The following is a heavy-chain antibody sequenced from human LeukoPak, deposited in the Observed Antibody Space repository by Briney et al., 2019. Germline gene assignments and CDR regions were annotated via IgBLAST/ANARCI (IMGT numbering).Heavy chain of an antibody. J-gene: IGHJ5*02. Sequence: PGGSLRLSCAASGFTFSIYGMHWVRQAPGKGLEWVAFIRYDGSNKYYADSVKGRFTISRDNSKNTLYLQMNSLRAEDTAVYYCAKEIVVVPAPDPWGQGTLVTVSS. CDR2: IRYDGSNK. CDR1: GFTFSIYG. D-gene: IGHD2-2*01. V-gene: IGHV3-30*02. CDR3: AKEIVVVPAPDP.